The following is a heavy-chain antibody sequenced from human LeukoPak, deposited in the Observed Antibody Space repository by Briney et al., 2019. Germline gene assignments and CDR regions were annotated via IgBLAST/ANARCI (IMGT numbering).Heavy chain of an antibody. Sequence: GGSLRLSCVASGFTFSSYEMNWVRQAPGKGLEWISYIRNSGTTIYYTDSVKGRFTISRDDAKNSLYLQMNSLRAEDTAVYYCARSASYDSTSYYIYYFLDVWGKGTTVTISS. CDR3: ARSASYDSTSYYIYYFLDV. V-gene: IGHV3-48*03. J-gene: IGHJ6*03. CDR1: GFTFSSYE. CDR2: IRNSGTTI. D-gene: IGHD3-22*01.